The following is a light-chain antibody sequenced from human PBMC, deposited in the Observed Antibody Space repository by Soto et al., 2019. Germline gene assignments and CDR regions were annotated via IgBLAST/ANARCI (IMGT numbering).Light chain of an antibody. J-gene: IGKJ1*01. V-gene: IGKV3-11*01. CDR1: QSVSSY. CDR3: HQYASSFGT. CDR2: DAS. Sequence: IVLTQSPATLSLSPVERATLSCRASQSVSSYLAWYQQKPGQAPRLLIYDASNRATGIPARFSGSGSGTDFTLTISSLEPEDFALYYCHQYASSFGTFGQGTKVDIK.